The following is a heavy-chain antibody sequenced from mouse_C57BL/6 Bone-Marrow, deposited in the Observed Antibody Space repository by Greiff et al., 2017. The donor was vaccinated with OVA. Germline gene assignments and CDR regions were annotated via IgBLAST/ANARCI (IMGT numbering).Heavy chain of an antibody. J-gene: IGHJ2*01. D-gene: IGHD2-1*01. CDR1: GFNIKDDY. V-gene: IGHV14-4*01. CDR3: TSYGNFDD. Sequence: EVQGVESGAELVRPGASVKLSCTASGFNIKDDYMHWVKQRPEQGLEWIGWIDPENGATEYASKFQGKATITADTSSNTAYLQLSSLTSEDTAVYYCTSYGNFDDWGQGTTLTVSS. CDR2: IDPENGAT.